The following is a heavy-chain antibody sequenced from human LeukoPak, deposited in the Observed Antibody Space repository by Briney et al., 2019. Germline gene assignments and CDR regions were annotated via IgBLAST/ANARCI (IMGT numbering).Heavy chain of an antibody. V-gene: IGHV4-39*01. D-gene: IGHD3-9*01. CDR3: ALRYFDRDY. CDR2: IYYSGSP. Sequence: SETLSLTCTVSGGSISSSNYYWVWIRQPPGKGLEWVGSIYYSGSPYYNPSLKSRVTISVDTSKNQFSLKLSSVTAADTAVYYCALRYFDRDYWGQGTLVTVSS. J-gene: IGHJ4*02. CDR1: GGSISSSNYY.